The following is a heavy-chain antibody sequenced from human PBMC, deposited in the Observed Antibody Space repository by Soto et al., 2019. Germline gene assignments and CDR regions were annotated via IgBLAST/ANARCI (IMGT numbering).Heavy chain of an antibody. Sequence: SETLSLTCTVSGGSISSSSYYWGWIRQPPGKGLEWIGSIYYSGSTYYNPSLKSRVTISVDTSKNQFSLKLSSVTAADTAVYYCARQSGYYYYSLDVWGQGTTVTVSS. CDR2: IYYSGST. CDR1: GGSISSSSYY. J-gene: IGHJ6*02. CDR3: ARQSGYYYYSLDV. V-gene: IGHV4-39*01.